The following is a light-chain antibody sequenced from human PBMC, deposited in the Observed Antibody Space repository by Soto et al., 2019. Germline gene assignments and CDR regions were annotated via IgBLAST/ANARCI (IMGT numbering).Light chain of an antibody. J-gene: IGKJ1*01. V-gene: IGKV1-5*03. CDR2: KAS. CDR1: QSISRL. Sequence: DIQMTQSPSTLSASVGDRVTITCRASQSISRLLAWYQQKPGKAPNLLIYKASSLESGVPSNFSGSGSGTEFSLTISSLQPEDFATYYCQQYNAYPWTFGQGTKVDI. CDR3: QQYNAYPWT.